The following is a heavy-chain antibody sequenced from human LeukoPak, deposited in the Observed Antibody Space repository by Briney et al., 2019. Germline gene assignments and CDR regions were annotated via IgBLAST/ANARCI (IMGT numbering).Heavy chain of an antibody. CDR2: ISAYNGNT. J-gene: IGHJ4*02. Sequence: GASVKVSCKASGYTFTGYYMHWVRQAPGQGLEWMGWISAYNGNTNYAQKFQGRVTMTTDTSASTAYMELRSLRSDDTAVYYCARALAGTFWADWSEYDYWGQGTLVTVSS. V-gene: IGHV1-18*04. D-gene: IGHD6-19*01. CDR3: ARALAGTFWADWSEYDY. CDR1: GYTFTGYY.